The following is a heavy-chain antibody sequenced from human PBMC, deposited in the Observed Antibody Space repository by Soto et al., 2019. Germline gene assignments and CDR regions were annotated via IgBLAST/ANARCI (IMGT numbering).Heavy chain of an antibody. Sequence: VKVSCKASGYTFTSYDINWVRQATGQGLEWMGWMNPNSGNTGYAQKFQGRVTMTRNTSISTAYMELSSLRSEDTAVYYCAITFTYSSSSGYHYWGQGTLVTVSS. CDR3: AITFTYSSSSGYHY. D-gene: IGHD6-6*01. CDR1: GYTFTSYD. J-gene: IGHJ4*02. CDR2: MNPNSGNT. V-gene: IGHV1-8*01.